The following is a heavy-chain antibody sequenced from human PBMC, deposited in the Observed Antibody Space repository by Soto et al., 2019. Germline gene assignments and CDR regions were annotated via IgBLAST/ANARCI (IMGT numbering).Heavy chain of an antibody. D-gene: IGHD5-18*01. V-gene: IGHV3-23*01. CDR2: ISDGGGSST. J-gene: IGHJ4*02. Sequence: GGSLRLSCAASGFTFSSYSMNWVRQAPGKGLEWVSSISDGGGSSTYYADSVKGQVTISADKSISTAYLQWSSLKASDTAMYYCARLGYSYGSDYWGQGTLVTV. CDR3: ARLGYSYGSDY. CDR1: GFTFSSYS.